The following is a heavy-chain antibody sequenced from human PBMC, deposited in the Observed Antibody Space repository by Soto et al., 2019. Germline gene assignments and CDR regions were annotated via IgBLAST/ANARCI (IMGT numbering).Heavy chain of an antibody. CDR1: GFTFSSYA. V-gene: IGHV3-23*01. D-gene: IGHD4-17*01. J-gene: IGHJ6*02. CDR3: AKAGVTTRDYYYYYGMDV. CDR2: ISGSGGST. Sequence: SLRLSCAASGFTFSSYAMSWVRQAPGKGLEWVSAISGSGGSTYYADSVKGRFTISRDNSKNTLYLQMNSLRAEDTAVYYCAKAGVTTRDYYYYYGMDVWGQGTTVTVSS.